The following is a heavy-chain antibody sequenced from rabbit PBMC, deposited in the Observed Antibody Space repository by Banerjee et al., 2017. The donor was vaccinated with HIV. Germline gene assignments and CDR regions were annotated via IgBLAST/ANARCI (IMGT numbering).Heavy chain of an antibody. Sequence: QEQLEESGGDLVKPEGSLTLTCTASGFSFSSSYWICWVRQAPGKGLEWIACIYVGSSGSTWYASWAKGRFTISKTSWTTVTLQMTSLTAADTATYFCARDLAGVIGWNFNLWGPGTLVTVS. CDR1: GFSFSSSYW. J-gene: IGHJ4*01. D-gene: IGHD4-1*01. CDR3: ARDLAGVIGWNFNL. V-gene: IGHV1S45*01. CDR2: IYVGSSGST.